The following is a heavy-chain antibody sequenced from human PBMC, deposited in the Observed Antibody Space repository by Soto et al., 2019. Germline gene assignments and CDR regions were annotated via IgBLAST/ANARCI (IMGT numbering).Heavy chain of an antibody. CDR2: INHSGST. D-gene: IGHD2-2*01. Sequence: SETLSLTCAVYGGSFSGYYWSWIRQPPGKGLEWIGEINHSGSTNYNPSLKSRVTISVDTSKNQFSLKLSSVTAADMAVYYCARVGDCSSTSCFRYLDYWGQGTLVTVSS. CDR3: ARVGDCSSTSCFRYLDY. V-gene: IGHV4-34*01. CDR1: GGSFSGYY. J-gene: IGHJ4*02.